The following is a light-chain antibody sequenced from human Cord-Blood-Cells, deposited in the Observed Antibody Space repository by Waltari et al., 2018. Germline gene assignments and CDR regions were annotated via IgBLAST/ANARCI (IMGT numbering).Light chain of an antibody. Sequence: QSALPQPRSVSGSPGQSVTIPCPGTSSDVGGYNYVSWYQQHPGKAPKLMIYDVSKRPSGVPDRFSGSKSGNTASLTISGLQAEDEADYYCCSYAGSYTYVFGTGTKVTVL. CDR2: DVS. CDR1: SSDVGGYNY. CDR3: CSYAGSYTYV. V-gene: IGLV2-11*01. J-gene: IGLJ1*01.